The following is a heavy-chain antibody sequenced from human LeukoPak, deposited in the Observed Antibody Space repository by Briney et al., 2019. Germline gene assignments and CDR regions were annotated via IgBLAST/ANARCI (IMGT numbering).Heavy chain of an antibody. D-gene: IGHD2-15*01. CDR3: AKNGDRGAYCSGGSCYPYYYYNMDV. J-gene: IGHJ6*03. CDR1: GFTFSSFA. CDR2: IVGSGGDI. Sequence: PGGSLRLSCAASGFTFSSFAMSWVRRAPGKGLEWVSGIVGSGGDIYHADSVKGRFTISRDNPKNTLYLQMNSLRAEDTAIYYCAKNGDRGAYCSGGSCYPYYYYNMDVWGKGTTVTISS. V-gene: IGHV3-23*01.